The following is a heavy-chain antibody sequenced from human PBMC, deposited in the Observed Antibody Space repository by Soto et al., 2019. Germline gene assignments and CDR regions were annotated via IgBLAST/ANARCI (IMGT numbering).Heavy chain of an antibody. J-gene: IGHJ4*02. V-gene: IGHV1-69*08. CDR2: ILPILGSL. CDR1: GGTFNTYT. D-gene: IGHD4-4*01. Sequence: QVRLVQSGAEVKKPGSSVTVSCKASGGTFNTYTFSWLRQAPGQGLEWMGSILPILGSLNYAQRFQGRLSITADYSTTTAYMELSSLTSQDTAMYYCTRIPRYSFPTSDPLDNWGQGTLVTVSS. CDR3: TRIPRYSFPTSDPLDN.